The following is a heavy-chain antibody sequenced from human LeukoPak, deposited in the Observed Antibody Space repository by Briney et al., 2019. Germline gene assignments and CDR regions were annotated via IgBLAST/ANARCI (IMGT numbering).Heavy chain of an antibody. CDR3: ACIPYSSSSASPTKVPSS. CDR1: GYTFTSYD. CDR2: MNPNSGNT. Sequence: ASVKVSCKASGYTFTSYDINWVRQATGQGLEWMGWMNPNSGNTGYAQKFQGRVTITADKSTSTAYMELSSLRSEDTAVYYCACIPYSSSSASPTKVPSSWGQGTLVTVSS. J-gene: IGHJ4*02. V-gene: IGHV1-8*03. D-gene: IGHD6-6*01.